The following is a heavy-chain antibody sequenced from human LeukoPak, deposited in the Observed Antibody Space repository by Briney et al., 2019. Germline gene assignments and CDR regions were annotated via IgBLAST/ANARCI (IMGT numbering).Heavy chain of an antibody. D-gene: IGHD2-8*01. CDR2: VSYDGTDT. J-gene: IGHJ5*02. Sequence: GGSLRLSCAASGFTFTNYTMNWVRQAPGKGLEWVATVSYDGTDTSYADSVKGRFAIFRDNSKNTLYLQMNSLRTEDTAVYYCVRVSGFCTNGVCPSFDPWGQGTLVTVSS. CDR3: VRVSGFCTNGVCPSFDP. CDR1: GFTFTNYT. V-gene: IGHV3-30*09.